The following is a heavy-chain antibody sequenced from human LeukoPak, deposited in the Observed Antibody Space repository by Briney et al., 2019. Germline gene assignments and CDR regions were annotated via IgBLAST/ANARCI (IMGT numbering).Heavy chain of an antibody. J-gene: IGHJ6*02. V-gene: IGHV4-31*03. Sequence: SQTLSLTCTVSGGSISSGGYYWSWIRQHPGKGLEWIGYIYYSGSTYYNPSLKSRVTMSVDTSKNQFSLKLSSVTAADTAVYYCACEVGGDLYYYGMDVWGQGTTVTVSS. CDR3: ACEVGGDLYYYGMDV. CDR2: IYYSGST. CDR1: GGSISSGGYY. D-gene: IGHD3-3*01.